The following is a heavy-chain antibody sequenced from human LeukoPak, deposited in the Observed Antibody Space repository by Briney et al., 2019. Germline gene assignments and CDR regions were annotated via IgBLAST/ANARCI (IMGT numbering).Heavy chain of an antibody. CDR1: GFTFSSHW. V-gene: IGHV3-74*01. CDR3: ARDPRGSWERFGFDF. CDR2: INSDGSST. Sequence: GGSLRLSCAASGFTFSSHWMHWVRQAPGKGLVWVSRINSDGSSTSYADSVKGRFTISGDNAKNTLYLQMNSLRAEDTAVYYCARDPRGSWERFGFDFWGQGTLVTVSS. D-gene: IGHD1-26*01. J-gene: IGHJ4*02.